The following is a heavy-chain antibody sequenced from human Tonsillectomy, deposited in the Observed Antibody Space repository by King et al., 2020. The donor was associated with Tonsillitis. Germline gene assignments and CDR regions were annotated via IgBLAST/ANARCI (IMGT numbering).Heavy chain of an antibody. D-gene: IGHD3-22*01. J-gene: IGHJ4*02. CDR1: GFTFSSYA. CDR2: ISGSDGGT. V-gene: IGHV3-23*04. CDR3: ASDLGNYYDSSGYYFFHS. Sequence: EVQLVQSGGGMVQPGGSLRLSCAASGFTFSSYAMSWVRQAPGKGLDWVSGISGSDGGTFYADSVKGRFTISRDNSKNTVSLQMNSLRAEDTAVYYCASDLGNYYDSSGYYFFHSWGQGTLVTVSS.